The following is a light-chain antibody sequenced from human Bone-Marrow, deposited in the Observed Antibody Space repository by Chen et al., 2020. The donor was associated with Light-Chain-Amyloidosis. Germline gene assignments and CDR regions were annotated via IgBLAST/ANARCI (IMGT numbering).Light chain of an antibody. V-gene: IGLV6-57*01. J-gene: IGLJ3*02. CDR1: SGSIATNY. CDR3: QSYHGSGQGV. CDR2: EDD. Sequence: NFMLTQPHSVSESPGKTVIISCTRSSGSIATNYVQWYQQRPGSSPTTVIYEDDQRPSGVPDRFSGSIDRSSNSASLTISGLKTEAESYYYCQSYHGSGQGVFAGGTKLTVL.